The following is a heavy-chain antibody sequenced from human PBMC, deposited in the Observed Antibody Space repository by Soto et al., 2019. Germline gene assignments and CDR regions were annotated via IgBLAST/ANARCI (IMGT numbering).Heavy chain of an antibody. V-gene: IGHV6-1*01. D-gene: IGHD5-12*01. J-gene: IGHJ4*02. CDR2: TYYRSKWYY. CDR1: GDSVSIYSGA. CDR3: ANDPGYSFDY. Sequence: SQTLSLTCVISGDSVSIYSGAWNWIRQSPSRGLEWLGRTYYRSKWYYDYAESVKSRIIISVDTSKNHFSLQLNSVTPEDAAVYYCANDPGYSFDYWGQGTQVTVPS.